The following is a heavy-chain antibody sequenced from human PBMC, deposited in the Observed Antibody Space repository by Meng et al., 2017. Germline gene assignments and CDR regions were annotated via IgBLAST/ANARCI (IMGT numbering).Heavy chain of an antibody. CDR2: ISWNSGSI. D-gene: IGHD2-15*01. CDR3: AKGVGSGGSPFAP. Sequence: GGSLRLSCAASGFTFDDYAMHWVRQAPGKGLEWVSGISWNSGSIGYADSVKGRFTISRDNAKNSLYLQMNSLRAEDTALYYCAKGVGSGGSPFAPWGQGNLVNGAS. J-gene: IGHJ5*01. CDR1: GFTFDDYA. V-gene: IGHV3-9*01.